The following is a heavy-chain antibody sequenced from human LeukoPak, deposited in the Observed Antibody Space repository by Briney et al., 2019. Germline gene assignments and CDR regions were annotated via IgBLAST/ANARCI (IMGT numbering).Heavy chain of an antibody. V-gene: IGHV3-23*01. CDR3: AKTETTVVMRNQPTRADAFDI. CDR2: ISGSGGST. Sequence: GGSLRLSCAASGFSFSNYWMSWVRQAPGKGLEWVSAISGSGGSTYYADSVKGRFTISRDNSKNTLYLQMNSLRAEDTAVYYCAKTETTVVMRNQPTRADAFDIWGQGTMVTVSS. J-gene: IGHJ3*02. CDR1: GFSFSNYW. D-gene: IGHD4-23*01.